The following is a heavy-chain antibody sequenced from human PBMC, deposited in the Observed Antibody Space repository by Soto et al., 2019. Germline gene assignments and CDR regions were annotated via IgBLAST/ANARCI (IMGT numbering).Heavy chain of an antibody. J-gene: IGHJ4*02. CDR3: AKDVIVGKIQLWNAFDY. V-gene: IGHV3-23*01. D-gene: IGHD5-18*01. CDR2: ISGSGGST. CDR1: GFTFSSYA. Sequence: QTGGSLRLSCAASGFTFSSYAMSWVRQAPGKGLEWVSAISGSGGSTYYADSVKGRFTISRDNSKNTLYLQMNSLRAEDTAVYYCAKDVIVGKIQLWNAFDYWGQGTLVTVSS.